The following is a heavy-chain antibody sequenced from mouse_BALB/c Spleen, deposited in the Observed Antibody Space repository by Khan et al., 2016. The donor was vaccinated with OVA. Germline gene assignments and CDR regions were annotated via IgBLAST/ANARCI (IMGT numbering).Heavy chain of an antibody. Sequence: EVQLQQSGAELVKSGATVKLSCTASGLNIKDTYMHWLKQWPEQGLEWIGRIDPPNGNTKYDPKLQGKSNINAAKYSNTPYLQLNSQTTEDTAIYYCARMARKWGQGTTLTVSS. J-gene: IGHJ2*01. CDR1: GLNIKDTY. CDR2: IDPPNGNT. V-gene: IGHV14-3*02. CDR3: ARMARK.